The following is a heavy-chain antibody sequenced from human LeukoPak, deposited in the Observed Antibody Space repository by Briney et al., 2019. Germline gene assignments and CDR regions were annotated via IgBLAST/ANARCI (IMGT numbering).Heavy chain of an antibody. V-gene: IGHV3-48*03. J-gene: IGHJ6*04. CDR2: IGSSGSTV. CDR3: AELGITMIGGV. CDR1: GFSFSSYE. D-gene: IGHD3-10*02. Sequence: GGSLRLSCAASGFSFSSYEMNWVRQAPGKGLEWVSYIGSSGSTVYYADSVKGRFTISRDNAKNSLYLQMNSLRAEDTAVYYCAELGITMIGGVWGKGTTVTISS.